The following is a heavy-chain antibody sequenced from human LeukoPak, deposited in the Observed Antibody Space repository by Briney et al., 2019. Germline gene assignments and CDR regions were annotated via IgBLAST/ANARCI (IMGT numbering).Heavy chain of an antibody. D-gene: IGHD3-10*01. V-gene: IGHV3-11*01. CDR1: GFTFSDYY. CDR3: ARSYSGSVLLFGH. J-gene: IGHJ4*02. CDR2: ISSSGYNI. Sequence: GGSLRLSCAASGFTFSDYYMSWIRQAPGKGLEWVSYISSSGYNIYYADSVKGRFTISRDSAENSLYLQMNSLRAEDTAVYYCARSYSGSVLLFGHWGQGTLVTVSS.